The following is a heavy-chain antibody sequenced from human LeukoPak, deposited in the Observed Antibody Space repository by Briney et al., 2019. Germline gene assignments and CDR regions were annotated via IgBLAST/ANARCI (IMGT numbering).Heavy chain of an antibody. V-gene: IGHV3-48*04. J-gene: IGHJ4*02. Sequence: GGSLRLSCAASGFSFGSYGLSWVRQAPGKGLEWVSYISSSSSTIYYADSVKGRFTISRDNAKNSLYLQMNSLRAEDTAVYYCARDFIYGSGSYWGQGTLVTVSS. CDR1: GFSFGSYG. CDR2: ISSSSSTI. CDR3: ARDFIYGSGSY. D-gene: IGHD3-10*01.